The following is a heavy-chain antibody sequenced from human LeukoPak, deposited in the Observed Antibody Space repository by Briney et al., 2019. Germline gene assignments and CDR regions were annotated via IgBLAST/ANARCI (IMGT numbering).Heavy chain of an antibody. CDR3: ARLGGYSGYDYHY. Sequence: SVKVSCKASGGTFSSYAISWVRQAPGQGLEWMGRIIPILGIANYAQKFQGRVTMTTDTSTSTAYMELRSLRSDDTAVYYCARLGGYSGYDYHYWGQGTLVTVSS. J-gene: IGHJ4*02. V-gene: IGHV1-69*04. D-gene: IGHD5-12*01. CDR2: IIPILGIA. CDR1: GGTFSSYA.